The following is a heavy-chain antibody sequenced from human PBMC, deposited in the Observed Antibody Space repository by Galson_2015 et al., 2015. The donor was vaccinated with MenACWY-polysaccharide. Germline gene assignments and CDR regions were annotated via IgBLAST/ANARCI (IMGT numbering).Heavy chain of an antibody. D-gene: IGHD3-16*02. Sequence: CAISGDSVSSYSAGWNWTRQSPSRGLEWLGRTYYRSKWYIDYAVSVNGRISITPDTSRNQFSLQLSSVTPEDTAIYYCAGGGLVRGALGWIDPWGPGILVTVSS. CDR3: AGGGLVRGALGWIDP. J-gene: IGHJ5*02. CDR1: GDSVSSYSAG. V-gene: IGHV6-1*01. CDR2: TYYRSKWYI.